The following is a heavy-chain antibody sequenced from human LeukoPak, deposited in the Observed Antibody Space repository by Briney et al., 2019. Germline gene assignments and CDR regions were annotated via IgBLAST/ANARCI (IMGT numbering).Heavy chain of an antibody. J-gene: IGHJ6*03. D-gene: IGHD6-13*01. CDR3: ARSGPAAGLYYYYCMDV. CDR1: GFTFDDYG. V-gene: IGHV3-20*04. Sequence: PGGSLRLSCAASGFTFDDYGMSWVRQAPGKGLEWVSGINWNGASTGYADSVKGRFTISRDNAKNSLYLQMNSLRAEDTALYYCARSGPAAGLYYYYCMDVWGKGTTVTISS. CDR2: INWNGAST.